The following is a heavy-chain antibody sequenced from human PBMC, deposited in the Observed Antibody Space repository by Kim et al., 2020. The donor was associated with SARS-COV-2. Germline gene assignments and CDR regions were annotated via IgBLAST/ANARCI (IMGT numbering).Heavy chain of an antibody. J-gene: IGHJ6*02. Sequence: GGSLRLSCAASGFTFSSYAMHWVRQAPGKGLEWVAVIWYDGSNKYYADSVKGRFTISRDNSKNTLYLQMNSLRAEDTAVYYCAKDHNYYDSSGYVSFDYYGMDVWGQGTTVTVSS. CDR1: GFTFSSYA. CDR3: AKDHNYYDSSGYVSFDYYGMDV. V-gene: IGHV3-33*06. CDR2: IWYDGSNK. D-gene: IGHD3-22*01.